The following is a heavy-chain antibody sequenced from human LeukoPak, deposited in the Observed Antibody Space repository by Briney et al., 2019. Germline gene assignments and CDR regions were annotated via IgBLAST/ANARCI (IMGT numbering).Heavy chain of an antibody. CDR1: GLTFTNYA. D-gene: IGHD2-8*02. J-gene: IGHJ4*02. CDR2: TVGSRPDT. Sequence: GGSLRLSCAASGLTFTNYAMSWVRQNPGKGLEWVSATVGSRPDTYHADSVKGRFTVSRDNSRNTLYLQMNNLRIEDSAVYYCTKAPLMSCTGAFCYPFDSWGQGVLVTVSS. V-gene: IGHV3-23*01. CDR3: TKAPLMSCTGAFCYPFDS.